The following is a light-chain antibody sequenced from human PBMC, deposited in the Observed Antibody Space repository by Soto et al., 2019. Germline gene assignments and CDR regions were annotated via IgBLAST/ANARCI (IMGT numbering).Light chain of an antibody. CDR3: QQGHNWALT. CDR1: QSINSE. J-gene: IGKJ2*01. V-gene: IGKV3-15*01. Sequence: EIVMTQSPATLSLSPGERAALSCRASQSINSELAWYQQKPGQPPRLLIYGASTRATGVPARFTGSESGSECTLTISGLQSEDFAVDYCQQGHNWALTFGQGTRLEI. CDR2: GAS.